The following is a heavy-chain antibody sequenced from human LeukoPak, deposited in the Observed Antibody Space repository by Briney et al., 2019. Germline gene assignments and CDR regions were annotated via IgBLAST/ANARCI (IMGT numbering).Heavy chain of an antibody. J-gene: IGHJ4*02. CDR2: IYHSGST. CDR3: ARHGGTRFLEWLFGY. CDR1: GGSISSSNW. Sequence: SETLSLTCAVSGGSISSSNWWSWVRQPPGKGLEWIGEIYHSGSTNYNPSLKSRVTISVDTSKNQFSLKLSSVTAADTAVYYCARHGGTRFLEWLFGYWGQGTLVTVSS. V-gene: IGHV4-4*02. D-gene: IGHD3-3*01.